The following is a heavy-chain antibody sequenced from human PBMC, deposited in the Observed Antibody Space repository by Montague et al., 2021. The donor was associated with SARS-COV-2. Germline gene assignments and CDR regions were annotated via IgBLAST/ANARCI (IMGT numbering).Heavy chain of an antibody. D-gene: IGHD1-14*01. CDR3: AKKVVGPTNNWFDP. Sequence: SRRLSCAASGFTFSNYAMSWVRLAPGKGLEWVSIISDSGGITYYADSVKGRFTISRGNSKNTLYLQMNSLRAEDTAVYYCAKKVVGPTNNWFDPWGQGTLVTVSS. CDR2: ISDSGGIT. J-gene: IGHJ5*02. CDR1: GFTFSNYA. V-gene: IGHV3-23*01.